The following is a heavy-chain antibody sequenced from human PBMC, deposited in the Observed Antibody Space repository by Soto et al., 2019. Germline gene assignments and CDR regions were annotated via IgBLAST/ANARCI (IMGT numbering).Heavy chain of an antibody. CDR3: ARDGNVDIVATVKFDY. Sequence: QVQLVQSGAEVKKPGASVKVSCKASGYTFTSYYMHWVRQAPGQGLERMGIINPSGGSTSYAQKFQGRVTMTRDTSTSTVYMELSSLRSEDTAVYYCARDGNVDIVATVKFDYWGQGTLVTVSS. J-gene: IGHJ4*02. CDR1: GYTFTSYY. V-gene: IGHV1-46*01. CDR2: INPSGGST. D-gene: IGHD5-12*01.